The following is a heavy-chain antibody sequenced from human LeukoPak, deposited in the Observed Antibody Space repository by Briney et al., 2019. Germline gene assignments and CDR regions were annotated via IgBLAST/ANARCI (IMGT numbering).Heavy chain of an antibody. V-gene: IGHV4-34*01. Sequence: SETLSLTCAVYGGSFSGYYWSWIRQPPGKGLEWIGEINHSGSTNYNPSLKSRVTISVDTSKNQFSLKLSSVTAADTAVYYCARDIVLMVYAPPPSTYNWFDPWGQGTLVTVSS. CDR1: GGSFSGYY. D-gene: IGHD2-8*01. CDR3: ARDIVLMVYAPPPSTYNWFDP. J-gene: IGHJ5*02. CDR2: INHSGST.